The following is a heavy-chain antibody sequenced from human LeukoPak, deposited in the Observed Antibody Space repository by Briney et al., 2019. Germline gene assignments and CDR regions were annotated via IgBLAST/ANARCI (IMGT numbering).Heavy chain of an antibody. Sequence: PSETLSLPCTVSGGSISSYYWSWIRQPPGKGLEWIGYIYYSGSTNYNPSLKRRVTISVDTSKNQFSLKLSSVTAADTAVYYCARESGYCSGGSCYPDYWGQGTLITVSS. D-gene: IGHD2-15*01. J-gene: IGHJ4*02. CDR1: GGSISSYY. CDR3: ARESGYCSGGSCYPDY. V-gene: IGHV4-59*01. CDR2: IYYSGST.